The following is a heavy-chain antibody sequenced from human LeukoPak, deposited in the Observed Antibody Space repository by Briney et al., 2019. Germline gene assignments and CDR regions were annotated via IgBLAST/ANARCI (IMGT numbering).Heavy chain of an antibody. Sequence: SETLSLTCTVSGGSISSYYWSWIRQPPGKGLEWIGYIYYSGSTNYNPSLKSRVTISVDTSKNQFSLKLSSVTAADTAVYYCARGPRSSTDYYYYGMDVWGQGTTVTVSS. CDR2: IYYSGST. J-gene: IGHJ6*02. CDR3: ARGPRSSTDYYYYGMDV. V-gene: IGHV4-59*01. D-gene: IGHD6-6*01. CDR1: GGSISSYY.